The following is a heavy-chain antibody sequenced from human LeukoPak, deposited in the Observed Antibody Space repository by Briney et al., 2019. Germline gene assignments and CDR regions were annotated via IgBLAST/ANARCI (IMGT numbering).Heavy chain of an antibody. CDR3: ARLGCSTTWCRFDP. CDR1: FYIFSYYW. J-gene: IGHJ5*02. D-gene: IGHD2-2*01. V-gene: IGHV5-51*07. CDR2: IYTGDSDT. Sequence: GYSMNFCCASCFYIFSYYWHCWRQDTGERRVECMGIIYTGDSDTRDSPYFQGHITSADDKYISTAYQQWSSLHAADAAMYYCARLGCSTTWCRFDPWGQGTLVTVSS.